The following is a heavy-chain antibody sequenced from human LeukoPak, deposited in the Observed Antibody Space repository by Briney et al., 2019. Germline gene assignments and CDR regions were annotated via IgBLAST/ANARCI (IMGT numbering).Heavy chain of an antibody. CDR3: ARFSGSYGQYFDL. J-gene: IGHJ2*01. CDR2: ISSSGSST. Sequence: PGGSLRLSCVASGFTFSSYEMNWVRQAPGKGLEWVSYISSSGSSTYYADSVKGRFTISRDNAKNSLYLQMNSLRAEDTAVYYCARFSGSYGQYFDLWGRGTLVTVSS. D-gene: IGHD1-26*01. CDR1: GFTFSSYE. V-gene: IGHV3-48*03.